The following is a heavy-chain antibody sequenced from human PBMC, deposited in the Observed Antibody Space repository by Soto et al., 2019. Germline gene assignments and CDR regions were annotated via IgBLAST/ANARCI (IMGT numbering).Heavy chain of an antibody. V-gene: IGHV1-2*04. D-gene: IGHD6-13*01. J-gene: IGHJ5*02. CDR2: INPNSGGT. Sequence: ASVKVSCKASGYTFTGYYMHWVRQAHGQGLEWMGWINPNSGGTNYAQKFQGWVTMTRDTSISTAYMELSRLRSDDTAVYYCAREERGIAAAGTNWFDPWGQGTLVTVSS. CDR1: GYTFTGYY. CDR3: AREERGIAAAGTNWFDP.